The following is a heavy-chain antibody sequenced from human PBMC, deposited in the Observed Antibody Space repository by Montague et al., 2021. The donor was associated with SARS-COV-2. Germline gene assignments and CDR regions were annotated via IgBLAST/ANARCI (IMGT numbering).Heavy chain of an antibody. V-gene: IGHV4-39*07. J-gene: IGHJ4*02. CDR3: ARDEYNRYWYKY. Sequence: SETLSLTCTVSAGSLSSRSNYWGWIRQPPGMGLQWIGSVDSAESTYYSPSLKSRVTISLDTSKNQFSLKLSSVTAADTAVYYCARDEYNRYWYKYWGQGALVTVSS. D-gene: IGHD2-8*02. CDR2: VDSAEST. CDR1: AGSLSSRSNY.